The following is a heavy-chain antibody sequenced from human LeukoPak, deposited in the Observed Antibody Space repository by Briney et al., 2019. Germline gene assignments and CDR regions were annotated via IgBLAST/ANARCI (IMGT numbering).Heavy chain of an antibody. CDR1: GFTFSSYS. J-gene: IGHJ6*03. CDR3: AKDGEDIVVVPAARSNYYYYYYMDV. CDR2: ISSSSSYI. Sequence: GGSLRLSCAASGFTFSSYSMNWVRQAPGKGLEWVSSISSSSSYIYYADSVKGRFTISRDNAKNSLYLQMNSLRAEDTAVYYCAKDGEDIVVVPAARSNYYYYYYMDVWGKGTTVTVSS. V-gene: IGHV3-21*01. D-gene: IGHD2-2*01.